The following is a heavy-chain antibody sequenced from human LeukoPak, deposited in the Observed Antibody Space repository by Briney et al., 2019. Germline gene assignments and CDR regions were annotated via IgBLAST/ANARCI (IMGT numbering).Heavy chain of an antibody. Sequence: SETLSLTCTVSGDSLSDYYWNWIRQAPGKGLEWIGYVYYSGSTNYNPSLKSRISISVDTSKNQFSLKLSSVTAADTAVYYCARTTEGGYTYNYFYYYYMDVWGKGTTVTISS. CDR2: VYYSGST. CDR1: GDSLSDYY. V-gene: IGHV4-59*01. D-gene: IGHD5-18*01. J-gene: IGHJ6*03. CDR3: ARTTEGGYTYNYFYYYYMDV.